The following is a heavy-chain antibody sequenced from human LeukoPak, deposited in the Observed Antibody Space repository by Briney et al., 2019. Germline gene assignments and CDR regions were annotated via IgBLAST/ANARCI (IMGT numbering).Heavy chain of an antibody. J-gene: IGHJ4*02. V-gene: IGHV4-39*01. D-gene: IGHD5-18*01. CDR2: IYYSGNT. CDR3: ARQSTAMGTFDY. Sequence: PSETLSLTCTVSGVSISNSYYYWGWIRQPPGKGLEWIGSIYYSGNTYYNPSLKSRGTISVDTSKDQFSLKLSSVTAADTAVYYCARQSTAMGTFDYWGQGTLVPVSS. CDR1: GVSISNSYYY.